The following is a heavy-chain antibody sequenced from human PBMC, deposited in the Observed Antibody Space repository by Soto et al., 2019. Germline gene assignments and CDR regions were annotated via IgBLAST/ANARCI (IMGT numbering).Heavy chain of an antibody. D-gene: IGHD3-10*01. Sequence: SETLSLTCTVSGASISGSSYYWGWIRQPPGKGLEWIGNIYYSGKTYYNPSLRSQVTISVDTSKNHFFLKVSSVTAADTAVYFCSRVLPTGFRESSTFSWFVRWWQGTLVTVSS. CDR2: IYYSGKT. V-gene: IGHV4-39*02. CDR1: GASISGSSYY. J-gene: IGHJ5*02. CDR3: SRVLPTGFRESSTFSWFVR.